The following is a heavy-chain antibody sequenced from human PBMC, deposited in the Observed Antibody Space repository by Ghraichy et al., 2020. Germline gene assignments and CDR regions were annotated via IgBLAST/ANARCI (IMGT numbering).Heavy chain of an antibody. CDR3: ARDTPRPGTQQQLVHNWFDP. Sequence: SETLSLTCAVYGGSLSGYYWSWIRQPPGKGLEWIGEINHSGSTNYNPSLKSRVTISVDTSKNQFSLKLSSVTAADTAVYYCARDTPRPGTQQQLVHNWFDPWGQGTLVTVSS. D-gene: IGHD6-13*01. J-gene: IGHJ5*02. CDR2: INHSGST. CDR1: GGSLSGYY. V-gene: IGHV4-34*01.